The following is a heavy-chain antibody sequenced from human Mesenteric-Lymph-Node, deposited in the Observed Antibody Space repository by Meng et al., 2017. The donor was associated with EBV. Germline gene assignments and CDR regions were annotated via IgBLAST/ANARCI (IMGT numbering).Heavy chain of an antibody. Sequence: RLQLQESGPGLVKPSDTLSLTCTVSGGSISSSSYYWGWIRQPPGKGLEWIGNIYYSGSTYYNPSLRSRVNLSVDTSKNQFSLNLRSVSAADTAIYYCARSAGGDYFDYWGQGTLVTVSS. V-gene: IGHV4-39*06. CDR1: GGSISSSSYY. J-gene: IGHJ4*02. CDR3: ARSAGGDYFDY. CDR2: IYYSGST. D-gene: IGHD1-26*01.